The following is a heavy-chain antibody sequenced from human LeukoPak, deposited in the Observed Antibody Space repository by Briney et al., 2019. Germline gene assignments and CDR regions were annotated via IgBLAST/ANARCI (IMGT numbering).Heavy chain of an antibody. Sequence: GASVKVSCKASGYTFTGYYMHWVRQAPGQGLEWVGWINPNCGGTNYAQKFQGRVTMTRDTSISTAYTDLSRLRSDDTAVYYCARELTAVAGTLGGYWGQGTLVTVSS. V-gene: IGHV1-2*02. CDR1: GYTFTGYY. J-gene: IGHJ4*02. CDR2: INPNCGGT. CDR3: ARELTAVAGTLGGY. D-gene: IGHD6-19*01.